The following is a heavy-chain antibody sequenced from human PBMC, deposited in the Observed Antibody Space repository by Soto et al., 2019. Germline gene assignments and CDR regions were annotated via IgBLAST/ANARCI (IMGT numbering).Heavy chain of an antibody. J-gene: IGHJ4*02. D-gene: IGHD6-13*01. V-gene: IGHV4-34*01. CDR3: ARGVTGYSSSWYEY. Sequence: PETLSLTCAVYGGSFSGHYWSWIRQPPGKGLEWIGEINQGGTTNYNPSLKSRVTMSVDTSKNQFSLKLSSVTAADTAVYYCARGVTGYSSSWYEYWGQGTLVTVSS. CDR1: GGSFSGHY. CDR2: INQGGTT.